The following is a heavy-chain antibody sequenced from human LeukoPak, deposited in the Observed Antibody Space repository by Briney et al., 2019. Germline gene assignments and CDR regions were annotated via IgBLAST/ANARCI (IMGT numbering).Heavy chain of an antibody. V-gene: IGHV4-39*07. CDR1: GGSVSSGNYF. D-gene: IGHD3-22*01. Sequence: SETLSLTCTVSGGSVSSGNYFWSWVRQPPGKGLEWIGEIYHSGSTNYNPSLKSRVTISVDKSKNQFSLKLSSVTAADTAVYYCASYYDSSGYYRAYAFDIWGQGTMVTVSS. J-gene: IGHJ3*02. CDR3: ASYYDSSGYYRAYAFDI. CDR2: IYHSGST.